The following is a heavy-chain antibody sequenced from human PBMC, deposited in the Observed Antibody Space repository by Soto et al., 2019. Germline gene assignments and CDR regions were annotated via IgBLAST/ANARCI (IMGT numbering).Heavy chain of an antibody. J-gene: IGHJ6*02. V-gene: IGHV1-69*13. Sequence: SVKVSCKASGGTFSSYAISWVRQAPGQGLEWMGGIIPIFGTANYAQKFQGRVTITADESTSTAYMELSSLRSEDTAVYYCARARGSRDYYYYYGMDVWGQGTTVTVSS. CDR1: GGTFSSYA. CDR3: ARARGSRDYYYYYGMDV. D-gene: IGHD2-15*01. CDR2: IIPIFGTA.